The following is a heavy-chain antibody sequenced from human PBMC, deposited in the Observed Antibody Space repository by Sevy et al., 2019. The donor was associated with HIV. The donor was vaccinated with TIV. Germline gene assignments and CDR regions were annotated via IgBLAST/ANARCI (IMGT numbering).Heavy chain of an antibody. CDR1: GFTLSDYY. J-gene: IGHJ6*02. D-gene: IGHD2-21*01. V-gene: IGHV3-11*01. Sequence: GGSLRLSCTASGFTLSDYYMSWIRQAPGKGLQWISYISGSDDSGGDDTIYYADSVKGRFTISMDNAKNSLYLQMSSLSADATAVYAWASDQVKDGKGGDYYYHAMDVWGRGTTVTVSS. CDR3: ASDQVKDGKGGDYYYHAMDV. CDR2: ISGSDDSGGDDTI.